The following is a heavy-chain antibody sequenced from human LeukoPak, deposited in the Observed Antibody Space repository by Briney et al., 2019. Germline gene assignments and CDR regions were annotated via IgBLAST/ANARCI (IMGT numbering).Heavy chain of an antibody. J-gene: IGHJ4*02. CDR1: GGSISSGAYY. V-gene: IGHV4-39*01. Sequence: SGTLSLTCTVSGGSISSGAYYWGWIRPSPGKRLEWIGTIYYIGKTYYNPSIQRRVTLSVDTSTNPSSLRLTSVTPAHTAVFYCARLLYNWDGIDYWGQGTLVTVSS. D-gene: IGHD1-1*01. CDR3: ARLLYNWDGIDY. CDR2: IYYIGKT.